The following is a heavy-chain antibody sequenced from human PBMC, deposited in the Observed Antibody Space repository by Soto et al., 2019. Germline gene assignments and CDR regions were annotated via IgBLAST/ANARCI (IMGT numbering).Heavy chain of an antibody. J-gene: IGHJ5*02. CDR2: INAHSGGT. D-gene: IGHD6-6*01. V-gene: IGHV1-2*02. CDR3: AKDLTRQLAYWLDP. CDR1: TFSFPGYY. Sequence: ASVKVSCQASTFSFPGYYIQWLRQAPGQGLEWMGWINAHSGGTEYAQKFQGRVTLTRDTSIATAYLTLTSLTSDDTALYYCAKDLTRQLAYWLDPWGQGTQVTGSS.